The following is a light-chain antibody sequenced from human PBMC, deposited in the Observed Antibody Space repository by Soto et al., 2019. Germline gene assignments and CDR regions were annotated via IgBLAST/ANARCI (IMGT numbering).Light chain of an antibody. V-gene: IGLV2-23*02. CDR2: EVS. CDR3: CSYGGRNTFV. J-gene: IGLJ1*01. Sequence: QSALAQPASVSGSPGQSITISCTGTSSDVGSYNLVSWYQQHPGKAPKLMIYEVSKRPSGVSNRFSGSKSGNTASLTISGLQAEDEADYSCCSYGGRNTFVFGSGTKLTAL. CDR1: SSDVGSYNL.